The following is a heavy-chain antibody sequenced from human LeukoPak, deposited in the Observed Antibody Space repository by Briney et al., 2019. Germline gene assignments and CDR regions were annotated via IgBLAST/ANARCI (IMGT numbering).Heavy chain of an antibody. J-gene: IGHJ6*02. D-gene: IGHD2-15*01. Sequence: GGSLRLSCAASGFTFSSYAIHWVRQAPGKGLEWVAVISYDGSNKYYADSVKGRFTISRDNSKNTLYLQMNSLRAEDTAVYYCARGCSGGSCSLVYYYYYGMDVWGQGTTVTVSS. CDR3: ARGCSGGSCSLVYYYYYGMDV. V-gene: IGHV3-30-3*01. CDR1: GFTFSSYA. CDR2: ISYDGSNK.